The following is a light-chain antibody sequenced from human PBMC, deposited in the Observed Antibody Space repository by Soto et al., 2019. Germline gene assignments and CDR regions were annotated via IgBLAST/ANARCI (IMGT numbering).Light chain of an antibody. V-gene: IGKV3-15*01. J-gene: IGKJ2*01. CDR1: QSISSN. CDR3: QQYGNWPPYT. CDR2: GAS. Sequence: EVVMTQSPATLSVSPGERATLSCRASQSISSNLAWYQQAPGQAPRLLIYGASTRATGIPARFSGSGSGTEFTLTISSLQSEDFVVYYCQQYGNWPPYTFGQGTKLEIK.